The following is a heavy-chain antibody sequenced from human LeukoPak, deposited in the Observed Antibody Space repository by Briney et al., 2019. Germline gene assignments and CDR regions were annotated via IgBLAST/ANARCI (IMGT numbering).Heavy chain of an antibody. J-gene: IGHJ6*04. V-gene: IGHV4-59*01. CDR1: RDSTNHFQ. CDR3: ARLLPSAFYHGMDV. D-gene: IGHD3-16*01. Sequence: PSETLSLTRTVSRDSTNHFQWCWIRQPPGKRLEGIGHIFHSGGSKYNPSLKSRASISTDMSKNVLSLELTSVTAADTAVYYCARLLPSAFYHGMDVWGEGTTVTVSS. CDR2: IFHSGGS.